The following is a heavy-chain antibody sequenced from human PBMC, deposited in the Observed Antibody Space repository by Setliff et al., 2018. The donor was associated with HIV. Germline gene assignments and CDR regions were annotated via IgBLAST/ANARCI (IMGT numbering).Heavy chain of an antibody. CDR3: ASEAWTSYRSSSGYYYYYMDV. D-gene: IGHD6-6*01. CDR2: IYYSGTT. J-gene: IGHJ6*03. V-gene: IGHV4-61*08. Sequence: SETLSLTCTVSGGSISSDDYYWNWILQPPGKGLEWIGYIYYSGTTKYNHSLKSRVTISVDTSKNQFSLKLSSVTAADTAVYYCASEAWTSYRSSSGYYYYYMDVWGKGTTVTVSS. CDR1: GGSISSDDYY.